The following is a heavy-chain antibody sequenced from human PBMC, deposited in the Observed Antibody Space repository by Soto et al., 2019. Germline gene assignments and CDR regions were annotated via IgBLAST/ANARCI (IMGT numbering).Heavy chain of an antibody. D-gene: IGHD3-22*01. CDR1: GFTFSSYW. CDR2: INTDGSDT. J-gene: IGHJ4*02. V-gene: IGHV3-74*01. Sequence: WGSLRLSCAASGFTFSSYWMHWVRQAPGKGLVWVSHINTDGSDTTYADSVKGRFAISRDNAKNTLYLQMNSLRAEDTAVYYCARTGYYYDTRGYDFDYWGQGILVTVSS. CDR3: ARTGYYYDTRGYDFDY.